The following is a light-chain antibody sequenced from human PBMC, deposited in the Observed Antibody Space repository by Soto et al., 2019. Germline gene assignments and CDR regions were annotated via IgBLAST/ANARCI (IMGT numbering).Light chain of an antibody. Sequence: QSALTQPPSAAGSPGQSVTISCTGTSTDVGGYNYVSWYQQYPGKAPKLMIYEVSKRPSGVPDRFSGSKSGNTPSLTVSGLKAEDEAEYYCSSYGGRYNYVFGNGT. V-gene: IGLV2-8*01. CDR3: SSYGGRYNYV. CDR2: EVS. J-gene: IGLJ1*01. CDR1: STDVGGYNY.